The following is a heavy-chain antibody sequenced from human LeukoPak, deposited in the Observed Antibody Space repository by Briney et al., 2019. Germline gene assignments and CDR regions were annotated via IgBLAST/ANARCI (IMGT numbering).Heavy chain of an antibody. Sequence: GGSLRLSCAASGFTFSSYGMSWVRQAPGKGLEWVSVISGSGDSTYYADSVKGRFTLSRDNSRNTLYLQMNSLRAEDTAVYYCAKTGAPYCISTSCYFFDYWGQGSLVTVSS. V-gene: IGHV3-23*01. J-gene: IGHJ4*02. D-gene: IGHD2-2*01. CDR1: GFTFSSYG. CDR3: AKTGAPYCISTSCYFFDY. CDR2: ISGSGDST.